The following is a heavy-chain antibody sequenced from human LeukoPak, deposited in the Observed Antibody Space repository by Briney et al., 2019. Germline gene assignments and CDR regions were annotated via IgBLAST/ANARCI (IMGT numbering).Heavy chain of an antibody. Sequence: ASVKVSCKASGYTFTSYDINWVRQATGQRLEWMGWINAGNGSTKYSQKFQGRVTITRDTSASTAYMELSSLRSEDTAVYYCARDIREGSSWYDYWGQGTLVTVSS. D-gene: IGHD6-13*01. CDR2: INAGNGST. CDR1: GYTFTSYD. J-gene: IGHJ4*02. CDR3: ARDIREGSSWYDY. V-gene: IGHV1-3*01.